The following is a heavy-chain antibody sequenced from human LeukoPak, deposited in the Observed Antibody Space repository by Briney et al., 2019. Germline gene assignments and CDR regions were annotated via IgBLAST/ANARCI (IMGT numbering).Heavy chain of an antibody. D-gene: IGHD3-22*01. Sequence: TGRSLRLACAASGFTFSSYEMNWVREAPGKGLEWLSYISGSGTTIYYADSVKGRFTISRDNAKNSLFLQMNSLRAEDTAVYYCARDYYDSSGYYRLQHWGQGTLVTVSS. J-gene: IGHJ1*01. CDR1: GFTFSSYE. CDR3: ARDYYDSSGYYRLQH. V-gene: IGHV3-48*03. CDR2: ISGSGTTI.